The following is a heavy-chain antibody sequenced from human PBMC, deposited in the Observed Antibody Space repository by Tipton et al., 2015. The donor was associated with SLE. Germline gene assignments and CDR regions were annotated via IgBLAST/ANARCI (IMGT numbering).Heavy chain of an antibody. J-gene: IGHJ2*01. V-gene: IGHV4-61*02. D-gene: IGHD2-21*02. CDR3: TRGDDLTGLGWYFDL. Sequence: TLSLTCTVSGGSVSSGRFSWTWIRQPAGKGLEWIGLIYPSDNIKYNPSLKSRVSISADTSKNQFSLKLNSVTAADTAVYYCTRGDDLTGLGWYFDLWGRGSLVTVSS. CDR1: GGSVSSGRFS. CDR2: IYPSDNI.